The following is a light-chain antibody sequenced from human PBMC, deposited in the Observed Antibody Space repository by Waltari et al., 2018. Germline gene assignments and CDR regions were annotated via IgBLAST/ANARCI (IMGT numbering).Light chain of an antibody. V-gene: IGKV2-28*01. CDR3: MQALQTPWT. CDR2: FGS. Sequence: EIVVTKSPLSLPVTPGEPDSISCRSSQSLLDRNGYNLLDWYLQKPGQSPQLLIYFGSNRASGVPDRFSGSVSGRDFTLKISRVEAEDVGVYYCMQALQTPWTFGQGTKVEIK. CDR1: QSLLDRNGYNL. J-gene: IGKJ1*01.